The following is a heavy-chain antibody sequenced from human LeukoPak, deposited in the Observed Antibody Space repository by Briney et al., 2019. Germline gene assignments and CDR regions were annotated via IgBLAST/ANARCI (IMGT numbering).Heavy chain of an antibody. J-gene: IGHJ4*02. CDR3: ARGDGGTAMVMDGWPNPFDY. V-gene: IGHV1-46*01. CDR2: INPSGGST. CDR1: GYTFTSYY. D-gene: IGHD5-18*01. Sequence: ASVKVSCKASGYTFTSYYMHWVRQAPGQGLEWMGIINPSGGSTSYAQNFQGRVTMTRDTSTSTVYMEMSSLRSEDTAVYYCARGDGGTAMVMDGWPNPFDYWGQGTLVTVSS.